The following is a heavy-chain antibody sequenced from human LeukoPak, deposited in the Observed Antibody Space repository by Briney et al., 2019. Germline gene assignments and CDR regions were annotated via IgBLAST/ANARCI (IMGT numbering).Heavy chain of an antibody. CDR1: GFSFSSYN. V-gene: IGHV3-48*02. J-gene: IGHJ4*02. CDR3: ARDSSPLDGYNGVPHY. Sequence: GGSLRLSCAASGFSFSSYNMNWVRQAPGKGLEWVSYISSSSNTIYYADSVKGRFTISRDNAKNSLYLQVNSLRDEDTAVYYCARDSSPLDGYNGVPHYWGQGTLVTVSS. D-gene: IGHD5-24*01. CDR2: ISSSSNTI.